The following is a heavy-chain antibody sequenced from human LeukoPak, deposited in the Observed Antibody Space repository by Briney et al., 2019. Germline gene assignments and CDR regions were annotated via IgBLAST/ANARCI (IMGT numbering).Heavy chain of an antibody. CDR3: ARAPVRVAAVGKYFDY. CDR2: IDHSGST. V-gene: IGHV4-34*01. D-gene: IGHD6-13*01. Sequence: SETLSLTCAVYGGSFSNYYWRWIRQPPGKGLEWIGEIDHSGSTNYNPSLKSRLTISVDTSKKQFSLKLGSVTAADTAVYYCARAPVRVAAVGKYFDYWGQGTLVTVSS. J-gene: IGHJ4*02. CDR1: GGSFSNYY.